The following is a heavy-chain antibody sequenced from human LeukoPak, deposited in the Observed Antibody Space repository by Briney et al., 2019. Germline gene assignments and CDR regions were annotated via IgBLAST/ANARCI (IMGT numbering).Heavy chain of an antibody. D-gene: IGHD3-16*01. CDR1: GFTFSSYW. CDR3: ARGGGLDV. Sequence: GGSLRLSCAASGFTFSSYWMNWARQAPGKGLEWVASINHNGNVNYYVDSVKGRFAISRDNAKNSLYLQMSNLRAEDTAVHFCARGGGLDVWGQGATVTVSS. CDR2: INHNGNVN. V-gene: IGHV3-7*03. J-gene: IGHJ6*02.